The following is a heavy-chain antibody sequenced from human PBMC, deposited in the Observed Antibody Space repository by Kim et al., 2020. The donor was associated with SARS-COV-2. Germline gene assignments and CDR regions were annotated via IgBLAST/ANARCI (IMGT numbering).Heavy chain of an antibody. V-gene: IGHV1-46*01. D-gene: IGHD3-10*01. Sequence: ASVKVSCKASGYTFTSYYMHWVRQAPGQGLEWMGIINPSGGSTSYAQKFQGRVTMTRDTTTSTVYMELSSLRSEDTAVYYCARNPAYYYGLGSYYNTDDYWGQGTLVTVSS. CDR1: GYTFTSYY. CDR2: INPSGGST. CDR3: ARNPAYYYGLGSYYNTDDY. J-gene: IGHJ4*02.